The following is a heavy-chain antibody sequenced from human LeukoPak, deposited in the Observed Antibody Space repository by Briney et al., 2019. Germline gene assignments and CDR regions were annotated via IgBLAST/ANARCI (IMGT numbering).Heavy chain of an antibody. CDR1: GYTFTSYG. Sequence: ASVKVSCKASGYTFTSYGTSWVRQAPGQGLEWMGWISAYNGNTNYAQKLQGRVTMTTDTSTTTAYMELRSLRSDDTAVYYCARGRYFRPGIAVMGYWGQGTLVTVSS. D-gene: IGHD6-19*01. J-gene: IGHJ4*02. CDR2: ISAYNGNT. CDR3: ARGRYFRPGIAVMGY. V-gene: IGHV1-18*01.